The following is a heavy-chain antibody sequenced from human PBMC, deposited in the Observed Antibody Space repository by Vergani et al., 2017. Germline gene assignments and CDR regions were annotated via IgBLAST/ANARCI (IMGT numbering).Heavy chain of an antibody. V-gene: IGHV3-23*01. CDR3: TTDPLLLWFGELSIDY. CDR2: ISGSGGST. CDR1: GFTFSSYA. J-gene: IGHJ4*02. Sequence: EVQLLESGGGLVQPGGSLRLSCAASGFTFSSYAMSWVRQAPGKGLEWVSAISGSGGSTYYADSVKGRFTISRDNSKNTLYLQMNSLKTEDTAVYYCTTDPLLLWFGELSIDYWGQGTLVTVSS. D-gene: IGHD3-10*01.